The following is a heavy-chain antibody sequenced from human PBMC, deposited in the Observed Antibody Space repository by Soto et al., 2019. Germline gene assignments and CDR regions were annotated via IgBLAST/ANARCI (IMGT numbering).Heavy chain of an antibody. Sequence: EVQLLESGGGLVQPGGSLRLSCAASGFTFSSNAMSWVRQAPGKGLEWVSAISRSGVTNTYYADSVKGRFTISRDNSKNTLYMQINSLRAEDTAVYYCAKNVEFSKSYFDYWGQGTLVTVSS. J-gene: IGHJ4*02. CDR2: ISRSGVTNT. CDR1: GFTFSSNA. V-gene: IGHV3-23*01. CDR3: AKNVEFSKSYFDY.